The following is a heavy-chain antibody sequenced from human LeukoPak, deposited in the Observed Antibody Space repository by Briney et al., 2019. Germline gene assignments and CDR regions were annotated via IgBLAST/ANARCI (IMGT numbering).Heavy chain of an antibody. D-gene: IGHD6-19*01. J-gene: IGHJ4*02. CDR2: ISSSGSTI. V-gene: IGHV3-11*04. Sequence: PGGSLRLSCAASGYTFSDYYMSWIRQAPGKGLEWVSYISSSGSTIYYADSVKGRFTISRDNAKNSLYLQMNSLRAEDTAVYYCARPHHSSGWHFLYWGQGTLVTVSS. CDR3: ARPHHSSGWHFLY. CDR1: GYTFSDYY.